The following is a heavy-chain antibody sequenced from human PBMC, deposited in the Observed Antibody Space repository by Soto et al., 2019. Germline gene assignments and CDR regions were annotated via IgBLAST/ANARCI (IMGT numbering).Heavy chain of an antibody. CDR3: ARRGRCGGDCYSNWFDP. CDR2: IYYSGST. Sequence: SETLSLTCTVSGGSISSSSYYWGWIRQPPGKGLEWIGSIYYSGSTYYNPSLKSRVTISVDTSKNQFSLKLSSVTAADTAVYYCARRGRCGGDCYSNWFDPWGQGTLVTVSS. J-gene: IGHJ5*02. CDR1: GGSISSSSYY. V-gene: IGHV4-39*01. D-gene: IGHD2-21*02.